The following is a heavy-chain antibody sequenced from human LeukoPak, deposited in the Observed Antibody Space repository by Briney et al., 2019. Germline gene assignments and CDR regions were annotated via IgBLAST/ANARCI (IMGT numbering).Heavy chain of an antibody. CDR2: IIPIFGTA. D-gene: IGHD7-27*01. CDR3: ARGLLTGEGADWFDP. V-gene: IGHV1-69*05. J-gene: IGHJ5*02. Sequence: ASVKVSCKASGGTFSSYAISWVRQAPGQGLEWMGGIIPIFGTANYAQKFQGRVTITTDESTSTAYMELSSLRSEDTAVYYCARGLLTGEGADWFDPWGQGTLVTVSS. CDR1: GGTFSSYA.